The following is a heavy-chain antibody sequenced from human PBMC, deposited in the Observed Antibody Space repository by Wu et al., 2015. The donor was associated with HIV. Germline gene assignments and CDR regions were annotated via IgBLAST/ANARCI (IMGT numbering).Heavy chain of an antibody. CDR1: GYSFTSYY. V-gene: IGHV1-46*01. J-gene: IGHJ4*02. Sequence: QVQLVQSGAEVKKPEASVKVSCKASGYSFTSYYMHWVRQAPGQGLEWMGIINPSGGITSYAQKFQGRVTMTRDTSTITVYMELSSLRSEDTAVYYCAREGTYDASGSYFDYWGQGTLVTVSS. CDR2: INPSGGIT. CDR3: AREGTYDASGSYFDY. D-gene: IGHD3-10*01.